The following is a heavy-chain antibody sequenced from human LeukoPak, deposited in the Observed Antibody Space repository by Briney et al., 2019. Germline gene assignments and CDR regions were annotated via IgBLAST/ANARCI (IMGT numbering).Heavy chain of an antibody. V-gene: IGHV3-49*04. CDR1: GFTVSSNY. Sequence: GGSLRLSCAASGFTVSSNYVSWVRQAPGKGLEWVGFVRTKPYGGTTEYAASVKGRFTVSRDDSKSIAYLQMSSLKIEDTAVYYCTRDMPGANHFLHAYTDWGQGTLVTVSS. CDR3: TRDMPGANHFLHAYTD. J-gene: IGHJ4*02. D-gene: IGHD3-16*01. CDR2: VRTKPYGGTT.